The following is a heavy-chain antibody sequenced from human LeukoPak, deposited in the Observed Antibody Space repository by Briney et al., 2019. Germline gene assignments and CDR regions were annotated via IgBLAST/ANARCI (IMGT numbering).Heavy chain of an antibody. D-gene: IGHD6-19*01. CDR2: LDPEDGET. CDR3: AGGSSGWYAAYFDY. V-gene: IGHV1-24*01. Sequence: GASVKVSCKVSGYTLTELSMHWVRQAPGKGLEWMGGLDPEDGETIYAQNFQGRVTMTEDTSTDTAYMELSNLRSEDTVVYYCAGGSSGWYAAYFDYWGQGTLVTVSS. J-gene: IGHJ4*02. CDR1: GYTLTELS.